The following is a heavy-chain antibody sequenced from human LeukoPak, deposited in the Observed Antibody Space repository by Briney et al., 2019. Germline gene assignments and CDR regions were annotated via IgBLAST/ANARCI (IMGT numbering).Heavy chain of an antibody. D-gene: IGHD3-10*01. Sequence: GGSLRLSCAASGFTFSNAWMSWVRQAPGKGLEWVGRIKSNADGGTTDYAAPVKGRFSISRDDSKDTLYLQMNSLKTEDTAVYYCTTEPRDKYGDFDYWGQGTLVTVSS. V-gene: IGHV3-15*01. CDR2: IKSNADGGTT. CDR3: TTEPRDKYGDFDY. J-gene: IGHJ4*02. CDR1: GFTFSNAW.